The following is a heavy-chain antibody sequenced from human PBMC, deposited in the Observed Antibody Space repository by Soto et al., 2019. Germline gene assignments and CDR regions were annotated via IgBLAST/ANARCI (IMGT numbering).Heavy chain of an antibody. CDR2: ISYDGSNK. V-gene: IGHV3-30-3*01. D-gene: IGHD6-19*01. J-gene: IGHJ6*02. CDR3: ARDHRGSSGWYKMYYYYYYGMDV. Sequence: RRLSCAASGFTFSSYAMHWVRQAPGKGLEWVAVISYDGSNKYYADSVKGRFTISRDNSKNTLYLQMNSLRAEDTAVYYCARDHRGSSGWYKMYYYYYYGMDVWGQGTTVTVSS. CDR1: GFTFSSYA.